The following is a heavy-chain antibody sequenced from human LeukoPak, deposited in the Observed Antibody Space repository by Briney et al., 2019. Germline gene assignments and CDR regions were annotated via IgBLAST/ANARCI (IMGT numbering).Heavy chain of an antibody. J-gene: IGHJ6*02. CDR3: ARDSGNFHYDMDV. D-gene: IGHD4-23*01. CDR2: KFSHDGST. V-gene: IGHV1-46*02. CDR1: GYSFNSHL. Sequence: ASVKVSCKTSGYSFNSHLVHWVRQAPGQGLEWMGVKFSHDGSTSNTQKFQGRITMTRDTSTSTVYMELSSLRSEDTAVYYCARDSGNFHYDMDVWGQGTTVIVSS.